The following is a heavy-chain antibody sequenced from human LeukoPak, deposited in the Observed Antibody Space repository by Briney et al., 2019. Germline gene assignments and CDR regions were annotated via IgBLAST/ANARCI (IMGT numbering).Heavy chain of an antibody. Sequence: ASVKVSCKASGGTFSSYAISWVRQAPGQGLEWMGGIIPLFGTANYAQKFQGRVTITADKSTSTAYIDLSSLIPEDTAVYYCARVPTAIGTAMAPFDPWGQRTLVTVSS. CDR2: IIPLFGTA. CDR1: GGTFSSYA. CDR3: ARVPTAIGTAMAPFDP. V-gene: IGHV1-69*06. J-gene: IGHJ5*02. D-gene: IGHD5-18*01.